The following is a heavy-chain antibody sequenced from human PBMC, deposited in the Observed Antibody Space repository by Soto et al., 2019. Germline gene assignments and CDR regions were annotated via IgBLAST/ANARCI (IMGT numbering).Heavy chain of an antibody. CDR2: ISESGDIT. D-gene: IGHD3-10*01. J-gene: IGHJ4*02. CDR1: GFTFSSYP. V-gene: IGHV3-23*01. Sequence: EVQLLESGGGLVQPGGSLRLSCAASGFTFSSYPMSWVRQVPGMGLEWVSAISESGDITTYTDSVKGRFTISRDNSKSTLYLQMNSLVADDTALYFCAKYPRGAYGPFDCWGQGTLVTVSS. CDR3: AKYPRGAYGPFDC.